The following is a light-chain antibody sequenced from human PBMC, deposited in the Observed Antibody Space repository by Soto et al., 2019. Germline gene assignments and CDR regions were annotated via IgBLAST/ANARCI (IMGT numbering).Light chain of an antibody. Sequence: ETVLTQSPGTLSLSPGERATLFCRASQSVTSNYLAWYQQKPGQAPRLLIYGASSRATGIPDRFSGSGSGTDFTLTTSRREPEDFAVYYCQQHGTSPPSWTFGQGTKVEIK. V-gene: IGKV3-20*01. J-gene: IGKJ1*01. CDR3: QQHGTSPPSWT. CDR2: GAS. CDR1: QSVTSNY.